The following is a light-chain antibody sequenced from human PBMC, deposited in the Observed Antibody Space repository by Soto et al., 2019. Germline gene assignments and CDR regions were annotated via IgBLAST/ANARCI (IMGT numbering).Light chain of an antibody. CDR2: EVT. CDR3: SSHICSSNFYV. V-gene: IGLV2-8*01. CDR1: SSDVGGYNY. J-gene: IGLJ1*01. Sequence: QSVLTQPPSASGSPGQSVTISCTGTSSDVGGYNYVSWYQQEPGKAPKLMIYEVTKRPSGVPDRFSGSKSGNTASLTVSGLQAEDESDYYSSSHICSSNFYVFGTGSNVTVL.